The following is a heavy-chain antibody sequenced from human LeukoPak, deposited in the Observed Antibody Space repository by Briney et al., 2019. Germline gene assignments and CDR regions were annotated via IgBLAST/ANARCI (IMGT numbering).Heavy chain of an antibody. CDR2: ISSSSSSI. D-gene: IGHD6-13*01. V-gene: IGHV3-21*01. CDR1: GFTFSSYT. CDR3: ARGGGRQQLPYFDY. Sequence: GGSLRLSCAASGFTFSSYTMNWVRQAPGKGLEWVSSISSSSSSIYYADSVKGRFTISRDNAKKSLYLQMDSLRAEDTAVYYCARGGGRQQLPYFDYWGQGTLVTVSS. J-gene: IGHJ4*02.